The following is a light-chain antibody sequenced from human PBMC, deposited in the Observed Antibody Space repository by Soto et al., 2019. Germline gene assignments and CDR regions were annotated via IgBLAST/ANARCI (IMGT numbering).Light chain of an antibody. CDR2: GVS. CDR3: QQYGSSGT. CDR1: QSVSGSD. V-gene: IGKV3-20*01. Sequence: EVVLTPSPGTLSLSQGERATLSCRASQSVSGSDLAWYQQKPGQAPRLLISGVSNRATGTPDRFSGSGSGTDFTLTINRLEPEDFAVYYCQQYGSSGTFGQGTKVDIK. J-gene: IGKJ1*01.